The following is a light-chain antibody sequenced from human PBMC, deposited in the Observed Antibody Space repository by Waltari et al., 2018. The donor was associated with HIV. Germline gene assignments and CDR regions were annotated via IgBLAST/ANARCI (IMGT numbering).Light chain of an antibody. CDR3: TSYTSTNTRV. V-gene: IGLV2-14*03. CDR2: GVS. Sequence: QSALTQPASVSGSPGQSVTISCTGTTSDVGGYNFVSWYQQHPGKAPKLMIYGVSNRPAWVCNRCSGSKSGSTASLTISELQADDEADYYGTSYTSTNTRVFGAGTKFTVL. CDR1: TSDVGGYNF. J-gene: IGLJ1*01.